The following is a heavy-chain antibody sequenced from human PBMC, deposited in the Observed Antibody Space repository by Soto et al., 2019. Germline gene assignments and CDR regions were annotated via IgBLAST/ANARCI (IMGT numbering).Heavy chain of an antibody. CDR3: AKEALVGATLHFDY. D-gene: IGHD1-26*01. J-gene: IGHJ4*02. CDR2: ISGSGGST. CDR1: GFTFSSYA. V-gene: IGHV3-23*01. Sequence: GGSLRLTCAAYGFTFSSYAMSWVRQAPGKGLEWVSAISGSGGSTYNADSVKGRFTISRDNTKNTLYLQMNSLRAEDTAVYYCAKEALVGATLHFDYWGQGTLVTVSS.